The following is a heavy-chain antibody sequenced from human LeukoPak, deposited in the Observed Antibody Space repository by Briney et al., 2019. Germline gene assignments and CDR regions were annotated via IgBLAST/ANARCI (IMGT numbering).Heavy chain of an antibody. J-gene: IGHJ6*02. V-gene: IGHV4-59*01. CDR2: IYYSGST. Sequence: SETLSLTCAVYGGSFSGYYWSWIRQPPGKGLEWIGYIYYSGSTNYNPSLKSRVTISVDTSKNQFSLKLSSVTAADTAVYYCARGVGFHYYYYGMDVWGQGTTVTVSS. CDR1: GGSFSGYY. CDR3: ARGVGFHYYYYGMDV. D-gene: IGHD2-15*01.